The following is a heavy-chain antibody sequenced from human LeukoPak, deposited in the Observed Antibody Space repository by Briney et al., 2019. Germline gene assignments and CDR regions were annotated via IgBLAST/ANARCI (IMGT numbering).Heavy chain of an antibody. D-gene: IGHD6-13*01. Sequence: GESLKISCKGSGYSFTSYWIGWVRQMPGKGLEWMGIIYPGDSDTRYSPSFQGQVTISADKSISTAYLQRSSLKASDTAMYYCARVSYSSSWYFSDYYYYMDVWGKGTTVTVSS. CDR1: GYSFTSYW. V-gene: IGHV5-51*01. CDR3: ARVSYSSSWYFSDYYYYMDV. CDR2: IYPGDSDT. J-gene: IGHJ6*03.